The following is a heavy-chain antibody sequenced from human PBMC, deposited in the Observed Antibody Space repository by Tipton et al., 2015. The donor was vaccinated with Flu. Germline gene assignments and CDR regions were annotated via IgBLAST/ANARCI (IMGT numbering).Heavy chain of an antibody. CDR2: IYSGGST. CDR1: GFTVSNNY. J-gene: IGHJ6*02. Sequence: VQLVQSGGDLIQPGGSLRLSCAASGFTVSNNYMSWVRQAPGKGLEWVSVIYSGGSTYYADSVKGRFTISRDNSKNTIYLQMNSLRVEDTAVYYCARGTGASTAYGLDVWGQGTTVTVSS. D-gene: IGHD3-10*01. CDR3: ARGTGASTAYGLDV. V-gene: IGHV3-53*01.